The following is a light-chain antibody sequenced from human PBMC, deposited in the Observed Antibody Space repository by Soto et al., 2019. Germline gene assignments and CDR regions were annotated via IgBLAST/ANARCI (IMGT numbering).Light chain of an antibody. CDR1: TSDY. J-gene: IGLJ1*01. CDR3: CSHTSGNSLV. CDR2: EVR. V-gene: IGLV2-14*01. Sequence: QSVLTQPPSVSASPGQSITISCTGTTSDYVSWYQQHPGNVPKVLIYEVRKRPSGISNRFSGSKSGNTASLTISGLQAEEEADYYCCSHTSGNSLVFASGTKVTVL.